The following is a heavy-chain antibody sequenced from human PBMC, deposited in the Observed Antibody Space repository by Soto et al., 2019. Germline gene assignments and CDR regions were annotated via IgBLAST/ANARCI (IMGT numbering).Heavy chain of an antibody. CDR1: GFTFSSYW. V-gene: IGHV3-74*01. D-gene: IGHD3-3*01. Sequence: GGSLRLSCAASGFTFSSYWMHWVRQAPGKGLVWVSRINSDGSSTSYADSVKGRFTISRDNAKNTLYLQMNSLRAEDTAVYYCAGAGYDFWSGYSRDYFDYWGQGTLVTVSS. CDR2: INSDGSST. J-gene: IGHJ4*02. CDR3: AGAGYDFWSGYSRDYFDY.